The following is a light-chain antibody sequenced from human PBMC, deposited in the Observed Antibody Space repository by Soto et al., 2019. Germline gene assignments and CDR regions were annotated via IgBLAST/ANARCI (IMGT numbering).Light chain of an antibody. CDR3: AAWDDSLSGPV. V-gene: IGLV1-47*01. CDR2: RNN. J-gene: IGLJ2*01. CDR1: SSNIGSNY. Sequence: QSVLTQPSSASGTPGQRVTISCSGSSSNIGSNYVYWYQQLPGTAPKPLIYRNNQQPSGVPDRFSGSKSGTSASLAISGLRSEDEADYYCAAWDDSLSGPVFGGGTKLTVL.